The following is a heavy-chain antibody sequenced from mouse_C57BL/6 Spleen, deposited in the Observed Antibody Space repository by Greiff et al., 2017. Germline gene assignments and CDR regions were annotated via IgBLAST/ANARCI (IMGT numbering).Heavy chain of an antibody. D-gene: IGHD2-1*01. J-gene: IGHJ1*03. CDR1: GFNIKDDY. CDR3: TRYGNYFYWYFDV. CDR2: IDPENGDT. Sequence: VQLKESGAELVRPGASVKLSCTASGFNIKDDYMHWVKQRPEQGLEWIGWIDPENGDTEYASKFQGKATITADTSSNTAYLQLSSLTSEDTAVYYCTRYGNYFYWYFDVWGTGTTVTVSA. V-gene: IGHV14-4*01.